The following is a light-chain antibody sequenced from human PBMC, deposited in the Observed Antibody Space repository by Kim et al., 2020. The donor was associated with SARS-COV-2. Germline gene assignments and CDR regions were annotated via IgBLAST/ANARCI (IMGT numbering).Light chain of an antibody. CDR2: SNN. CDR3: AAWDDSLRV. V-gene: IGLV1-44*01. Sequence: QSVLTQPPSASASPGQRVTISCSGSSSNIGSNIVNWYQQLPGTAPKLLIYSNNQRPSGVPDRFSGSKSGTSASLAISGLQSEDEADYYCAAWDDSLRVFGTGTKVTVL. J-gene: IGLJ1*01. CDR1: SSNIGSNI.